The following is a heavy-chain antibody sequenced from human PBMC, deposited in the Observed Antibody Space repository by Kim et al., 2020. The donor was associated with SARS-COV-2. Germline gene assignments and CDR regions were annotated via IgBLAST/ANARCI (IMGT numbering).Heavy chain of an antibody. D-gene: IGHD3-10*01. J-gene: IGHJ4*02. CDR1: GITFDSYA. Sequence: GGSLRLSCAASGITFDSYAMSWVRQAPGKGLEWVSSLINDGHTKYTDSVKGRFSISSDNSRTTLYLQMNSLRSDDTAVYYCAKYEGHGSGTYTYWGQGTLVVVSS. V-gene: IGHV3-23*01. CDR2: LINDGHT. CDR3: AKYEGHGSGTYTY.